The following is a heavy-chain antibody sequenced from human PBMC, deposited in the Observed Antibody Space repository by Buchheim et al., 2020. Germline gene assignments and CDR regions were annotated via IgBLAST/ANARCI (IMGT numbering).Heavy chain of an antibody. J-gene: IGHJ5*02. CDR3: TRDAEGSNWYNWFNP. CDR1: GFLFSGFS. D-gene: IGHD6-13*01. Sequence: EVQLLESGGGVAQPGGSLRLSCAASGFLFSGFSMSWVRQTPGRGLEWVSAITGDGSSSYYVTSVKGRFTIFRDNSNNILYLQMNSLMAEDTAIYYCTRDAEGSNWYNWFNPWGQGTL. CDR2: ITGDGSSS. V-gene: IGHV3-23*01.